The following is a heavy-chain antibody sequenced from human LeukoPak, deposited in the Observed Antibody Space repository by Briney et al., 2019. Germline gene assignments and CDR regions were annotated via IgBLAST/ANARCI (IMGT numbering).Heavy chain of an antibody. CDR2: ISGSGGST. D-gene: IGHD1-1*01. CDR1: GFTFSSYA. Sequence: GGSLRLSCAASGFTFSSYAMSWVRQAPGKGLEWVSAISGSGGSTYYADSVKGRFTISRDNSVNTLYLQMNSLRAEDTAVYYCAKVGSPGYNNWFDPWGQGTLVTVSS. CDR3: AKVGSPGYNNWFDP. V-gene: IGHV3-23*01. J-gene: IGHJ5*02.